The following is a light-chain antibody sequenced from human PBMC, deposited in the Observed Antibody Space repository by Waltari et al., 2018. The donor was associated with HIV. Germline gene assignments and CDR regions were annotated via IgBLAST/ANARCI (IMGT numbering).Light chain of an antibody. CDR1: QSVSSY. CDR3: QQRSNWVT. Sequence: EIVLTQSPPALSFSPGNIATLSCRASQSVSSYLAWYQQKPGQAPRLLIYDASNRATGIPARFSGSGSGTDFTLTISSLEPEDFAVYYCQQRSNWVTFGGGTKVEIK. CDR2: DAS. J-gene: IGKJ4*01. V-gene: IGKV3-11*01.